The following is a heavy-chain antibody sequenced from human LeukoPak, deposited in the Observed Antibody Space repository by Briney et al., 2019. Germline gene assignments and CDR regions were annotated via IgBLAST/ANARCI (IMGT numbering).Heavy chain of an antibody. Sequence: ASVKVSCKASGYTFTGYYMHWVRQAPGQGLEWMGWINPNSGGTNYAQKFQGRVTMTRDTSISTAYTELSRLRSDDTAVYYCAREYGSSSLYYYYYYMDVWGKGTTVTVSS. V-gene: IGHV1-2*02. CDR3: AREYGSSSLYYYYYYMDV. CDR2: INPNSGGT. J-gene: IGHJ6*03. D-gene: IGHD6-6*01. CDR1: GYTFTGYY.